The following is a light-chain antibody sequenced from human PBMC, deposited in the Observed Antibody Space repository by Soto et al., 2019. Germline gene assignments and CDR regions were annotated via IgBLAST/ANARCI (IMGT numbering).Light chain of an antibody. CDR1: QSVDSN. CDR3: QQRSTWPRLT. V-gene: IGKV3D-15*01. J-gene: IGKJ4*01. Sequence: EIVMTQSPATLSVSPGERATLSCRASQSVDSNLAWYQQKPGQAPRLLIFGASTRATGIPARFSGSGSGTDFTLTISSLQSEDFGVYFCQQRSTWPRLTFGGGTKVEIK. CDR2: GAS.